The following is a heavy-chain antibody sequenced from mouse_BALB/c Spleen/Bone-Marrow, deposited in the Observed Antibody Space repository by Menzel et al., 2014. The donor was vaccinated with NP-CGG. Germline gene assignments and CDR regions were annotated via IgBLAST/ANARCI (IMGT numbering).Heavy chain of an antibody. V-gene: IGHV4-1*02. Sequence: EVKLMESGGGLVRPGGSLKLSCAASGFDFSRYWMSWVRQAPGKGLEWIGEINPDSSTINYTPSLKDKFIISRDNAKNTLYLQMSKVRSEDTALYYCARMHYYGYVAYWGQGTLVTVSA. CDR3: ARMHYYGYVAY. CDR2: INPDSSTI. CDR1: GFDFSRYW. D-gene: IGHD1-2*01. J-gene: IGHJ3*01.